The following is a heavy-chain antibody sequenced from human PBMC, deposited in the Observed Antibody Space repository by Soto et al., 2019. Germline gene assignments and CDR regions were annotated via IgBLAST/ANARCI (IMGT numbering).Heavy chain of an antibody. D-gene: IGHD1-26*01. Sequence: GGSLRLSCAGSGFTFSSDAMSWVRQAPGKGLEWVSGIGASGAGTYYADSVKGRFTISRDNSQNILHLQMNSLRAEDTAVYYCALRKTGSYFVYWGQGSQVTVSS. CDR2: IGASGAGT. J-gene: IGHJ4*02. CDR3: ALRKTGSYFVY. CDR1: GFTFSSDA. V-gene: IGHV3-23*01.